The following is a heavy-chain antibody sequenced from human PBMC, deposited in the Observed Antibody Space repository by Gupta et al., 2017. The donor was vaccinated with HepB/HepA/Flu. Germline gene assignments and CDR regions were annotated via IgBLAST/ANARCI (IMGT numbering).Heavy chain of an antibody. CDR1: GGYISRSSYC. V-gene: IGHV4-39*01. D-gene: IGHD6-6*01. CDR2: IYYSGST. Sequence: QLQLQESRTGLVKPAETLSLTCTVSGGYISRSSYCWGWNPEPPGKGLEWIGGIYYSGSTYSNPSLKSRVTISVDTSKNQFSLKLSSVTAADTAVYYCARLGGGSSSCDGGFDYWGQGTLVTVSS. CDR3: ARLGGGSSSCDGGFDY. J-gene: IGHJ4*02.